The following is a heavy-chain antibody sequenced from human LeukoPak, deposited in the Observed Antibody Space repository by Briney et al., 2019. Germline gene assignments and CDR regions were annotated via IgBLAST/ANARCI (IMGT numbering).Heavy chain of an antibody. J-gene: IGHJ5*02. D-gene: IGHD3-10*01. CDR2: ISAYNGNT. CDR1: GYTFTSYG. V-gene: IGHV1-18*01. Sequence: GASVKVSCKASGYTFTSYGISWVRQAPGQGLEWMGWISAYNGNTNYAQKLQGRVTMTTDTSTSTAYMELRSLRSDDTAMYYCARRYGSGSQYNWFDPWGQGTLVTVSS. CDR3: ARRYGSGSQYNWFDP.